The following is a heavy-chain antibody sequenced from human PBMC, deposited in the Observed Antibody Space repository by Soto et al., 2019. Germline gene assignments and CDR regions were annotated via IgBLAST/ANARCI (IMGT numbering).Heavy chain of an antibody. Sequence: SETRSLTCTVSGGSMSGYSWSWIRRPPGRGLEWIGHISNSGTANYSPSLKSRLTMSVDTSKNQISLKVTSVTAADTAVYYCASSGAGSGDYWGQGILVTVSS. V-gene: IGHV4-59*01. J-gene: IGHJ4*02. D-gene: IGHD3-10*01. CDR3: ASSGAGSGDY. CDR2: ISNSGTA. CDR1: GGSMSGYS.